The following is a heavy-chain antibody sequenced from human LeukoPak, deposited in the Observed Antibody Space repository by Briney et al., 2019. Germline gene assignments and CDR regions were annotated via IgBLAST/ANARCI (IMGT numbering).Heavy chain of an antibody. V-gene: IGHV3-21*01. D-gene: IGHD6-13*01. Sequence: GGSLRLSCAASGFTFRTSGMNWVRQAPGKGLEWVSSISSSSSYIYYADSVKGRFTISRDNAKNSLYLQMNSLRAEDTAVYYCARGAAAGIHWGQGTLVTVSS. CDR1: GFTFRTSG. CDR3: ARGAAAGIH. CDR2: ISSSSSYI. J-gene: IGHJ4*02.